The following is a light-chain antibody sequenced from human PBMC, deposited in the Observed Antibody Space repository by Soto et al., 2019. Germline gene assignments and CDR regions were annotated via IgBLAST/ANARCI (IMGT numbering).Light chain of an antibody. Sequence: QSVLTQPASVSGSPGHSITISCTGNSSDVDSYNLVSWYQQHPGKATKLMIYEVSKRPSGVSNRFSGSKSGNTASLTISWLQAEDEADYYCCSYAGSSTSYVFGTGTKSPS. CDR3: CSYAGSSTSYV. J-gene: IGLJ1*01. CDR2: EVS. CDR1: SSDVDSYNL. V-gene: IGLV2-23*02.